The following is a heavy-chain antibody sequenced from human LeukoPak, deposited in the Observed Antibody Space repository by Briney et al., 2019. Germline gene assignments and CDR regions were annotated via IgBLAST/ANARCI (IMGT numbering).Heavy chain of an antibody. J-gene: IGHJ4*02. CDR3: ARRAAALDY. V-gene: IGHV4-34*01. D-gene: IGHD6-13*01. Sequence: SETLSLTCAVYGGSFSGYYWSWIRQPPGKGLEWIGEINHSGSTNYNPSLKSRVTISVDTSKNQFSLKLSSVTAADTAVYYCARRAAALDYWGQGTLVTVSS. CDR1: GGSFSGYY. CDR2: INHSGST.